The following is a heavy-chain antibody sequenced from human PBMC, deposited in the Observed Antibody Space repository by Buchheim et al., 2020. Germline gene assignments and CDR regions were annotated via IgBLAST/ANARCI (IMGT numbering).Heavy chain of an antibody. V-gene: IGHV3-11*05. CDR1: GFTFSDFY. D-gene: IGHD3-10*01. Sequence: QVQLVESGGGLVKPGGSLRLSCAASGFTFSDFYMTWIRQAPGKGLEWVSYISTSSTDTDFADSLKGRFTISRDNAKNSLYLQMNSLRAEDTAVYYCARYFGAGSSYGMDVWGQGTT. CDR3: ARYFGAGSSYGMDV. CDR2: ISTSSTDT. J-gene: IGHJ6*02.